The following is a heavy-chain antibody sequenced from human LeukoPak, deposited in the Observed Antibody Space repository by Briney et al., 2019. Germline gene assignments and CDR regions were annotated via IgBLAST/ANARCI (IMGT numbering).Heavy chain of an antibody. CDR2: IKQDGSEK. Sequence: GGSLRLSCAASGFTFSSYAMSWVRQAPGKGLEWVANIKQDGSEKYYVDSVKGRFTISRDNAKNSLYLQMNSLRAEDTAVYYCARERDTTLDYWGQGTLVTVSS. CDR3: ARERDTTLDY. V-gene: IGHV3-7*01. J-gene: IGHJ4*02. CDR1: GFTFSSYA. D-gene: IGHD3-16*02.